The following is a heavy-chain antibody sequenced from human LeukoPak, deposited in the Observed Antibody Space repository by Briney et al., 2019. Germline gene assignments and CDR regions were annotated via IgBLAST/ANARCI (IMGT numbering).Heavy chain of an antibody. J-gene: IGHJ6*03. CDR3: AKDLYPYYYYMDV. Sequence: GGSLRLSCAASGFTFDDYGMSWVRQAPGKGLEWVSAISGSGGSTYYADSVKGRFTISRDNSKNTLYLQMNSLRAEDTAVYYCAKDLYPYYYYMDVWGKGTTVTISS. CDR1: GFTFDDYG. CDR2: ISGSGGST. V-gene: IGHV3-23*01. D-gene: IGHD3-16*01.